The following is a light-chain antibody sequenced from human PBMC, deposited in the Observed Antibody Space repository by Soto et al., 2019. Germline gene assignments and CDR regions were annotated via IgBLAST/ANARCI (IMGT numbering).Light chain of an antibody. CDR1: SSDVGAYNY. CDR3: SSFRSTSTLYV. J-gene: IGLJ1*01. CDR2: DVS. Sequence: QSALTQPASVSGSPGQSITISCTGTSSDVGAYNYVSWYQQHPGKAPKLMIYDVSNRPSGVSNRFSGSKSGNTASLTISGFQAEEEADYYCSSFRSTSTLYVFGTGTKVTVL. V-gene: IGLV2-14*01.